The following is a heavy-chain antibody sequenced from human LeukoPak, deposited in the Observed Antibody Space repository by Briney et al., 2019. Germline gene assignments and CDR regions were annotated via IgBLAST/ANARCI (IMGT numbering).Heavy chain of an antibody. Sequence: GGSLRLSCAASGFTVSSNYMSWVRQAPGKGLEWVSVIYSGGSTYYADSVKGRFTISRDNSKNTLYLQMNSLRAEDTAVYYCASDQGYCSSTSCHDAFDIWGQGTMVTVSS. CDR3: ASDQGYCSSTSCHDAFDI. CDR1: GFTVSSNY. D-gene: IGHD2-2*01. J-gene: IGHJ3*02. V-gene: IGHV3-53*01. CDR2: IYSGGST.